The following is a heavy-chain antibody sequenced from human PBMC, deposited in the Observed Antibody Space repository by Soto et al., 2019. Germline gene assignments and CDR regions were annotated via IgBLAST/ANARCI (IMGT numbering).Heavy chain of an antibody. CDR3: ARVSKSYYDSSGLRYYYYGMDV. CDR2: ISAYNGNT. J-gene: IGHJ6*02. Sequence: GASVKVSCKASGYTFTSYGMRWVRQAPGQGLEWMGWISAYNGNTNYTQKLQGRVTMTTDTSTSTAYKEMRSLRSDDTAVYYCARVSKSYYDSSGLRYYYYGMDVWGQGTTVTVSS. CDR1: GYTFTSYG. V-gene: IGHV1-18*01. D-gene: IGHD3-22*01.